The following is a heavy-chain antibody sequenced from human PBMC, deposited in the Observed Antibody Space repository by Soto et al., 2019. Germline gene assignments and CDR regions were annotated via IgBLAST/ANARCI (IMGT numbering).Heavy chain of an antibody. V-gene: IGHV2-5*02. CDR3: VHRRGMMGSGGYFDFSQGPEWFDP. D-gene: IGHD3-3*01. CDR1: GFSLTTTGVG. J-gene: IGHJ5*02. Sequence: SGPTLVNPTQTLTLTCTFSGFSLTTTGVGVAWIRQPPGKALEWLALIYWDDDKHYSPSLKSRLTITKDTSENQVVLTMTNMDPVDTATYYCVHRRGMMGSGGYFDFSQGPEWFDPWGQGTQVTSPQ. CDR2: IYWDDDK.